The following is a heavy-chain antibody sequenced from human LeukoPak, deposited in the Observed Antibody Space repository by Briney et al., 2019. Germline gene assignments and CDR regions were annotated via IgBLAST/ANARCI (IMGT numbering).Heavy chain of an antibody. CDR1: DDSITIYY. Sequence: PSETLSLTCTVSDDSITIYYWSWIRQPPGKGLEWIGYIDHTGSTNYNPSLNSRVTISRDTSKNHFSLKLSSATAADTAVYYCARAVGIAAAGSGYYMDVWGKGTTVTISS. CDR3: ARAVGIAAAGSGYYMDV. V-gene: IGHV4-59*01. CDR2: IDHTGST. J-gene: IGHJ6*03. D-gene: IGHD6-13*01.